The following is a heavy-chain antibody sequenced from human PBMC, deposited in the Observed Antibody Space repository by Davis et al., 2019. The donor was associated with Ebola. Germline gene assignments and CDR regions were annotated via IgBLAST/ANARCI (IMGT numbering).Heavy chain of an antibody. CDR2: IRSKANSYAT. CDR1: GFTFSGYA. Sequence: GESLKISCAASGFTFSGYAMHWVRQASGKGLEWVGRIRSKANSYATAYAASVKGRFTISRDDSKNTLYLQMNSLRAEDTATYFCAKSADLESWGQGTLVTVSS. CDR3: AKSADLES. V-gene: IGHV3-73*01. J-gene: IGHJ4*02.